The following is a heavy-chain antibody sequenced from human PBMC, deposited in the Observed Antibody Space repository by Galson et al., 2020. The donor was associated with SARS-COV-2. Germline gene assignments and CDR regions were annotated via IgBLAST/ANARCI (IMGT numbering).Heavy chain of an antibody. Sequence: SETLSLTCTVSGGSISSYYWSWIRQPPGKGLEWIGYIYYSGSTNYNPSLKSRVTISVDTSKNQFSLKLSSVTAADTAVYYCARHLFMTTVTADAFDIWGQGTMVTVSS. V-gene: IGHV4-59*08. CDR2: IYYSGST. D-gene: IGHD4-17*01. CDR1: GGSISSYY. CDR3: ARHLFMTTVTADAFDI. J-gene: IGHJ3*02.